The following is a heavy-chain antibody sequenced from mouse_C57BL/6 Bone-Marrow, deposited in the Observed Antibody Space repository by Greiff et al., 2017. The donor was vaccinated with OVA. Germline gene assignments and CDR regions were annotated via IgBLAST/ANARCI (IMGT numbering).Heavy chain of an antibody. J-gene: IGHJ2*01. V-gene: IGHV5-6*02. D-gene: IGHD2-4*01. Sequence: EVMLVESGGDLVKPGGSLKLSCAASGFTFSSYGLSWVRQTPDKRLEWVATISSGGSYTYYPDSVKGRFTISRDNAKNTLYLQMSSLKSEDTAMYYCARRFYDYDGGFDYWGQGTTLTVSS. CDR1: GFTFSSYG. CDR2: ISSGGSYT. CDR3: ARRFYDYDGGFDY.